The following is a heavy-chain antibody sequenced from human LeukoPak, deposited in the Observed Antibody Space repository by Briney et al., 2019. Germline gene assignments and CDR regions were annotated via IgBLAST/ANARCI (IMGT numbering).Heavy chain of an antibody. CDR2: IIPIFGTA. V-gene: IGHV1-69*13. Sequence: SVKVSCKASGGTFISYAISWVRQAPGQGLEWMGGIIPIFGTANYAQKFQGRVTITADESTSTAYMELSSLRSEDTAVYYCARETVDTAMAFDYWGQGTLVTVSS. CDR3: ARETVDTAMAFDY. J-gene: IGHJ4*02. D-gene: IGHD5-18*01. CDR1: GGTFISYA.